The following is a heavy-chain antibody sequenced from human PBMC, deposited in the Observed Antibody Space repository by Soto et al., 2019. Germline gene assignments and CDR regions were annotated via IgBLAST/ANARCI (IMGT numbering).Heavy chain of an antibody. CDR1: GGSLSDYSWT. V-gene: IGHV4-30-2*01. Sequence: TLSLTCAVYGGSLSDYSWTWTWIRQPPGKGLEWIGYIYHSGSTYYNPSLKSRVTISVDRSKNQFSLKLSSVTAADTAVYYCARVPGPWGQGTLVTVSS. CDR3: ARVPGP. J-gene: IGHJ5*02. CDR2: IYHSGST. D-gene: IGHD7-27*01.